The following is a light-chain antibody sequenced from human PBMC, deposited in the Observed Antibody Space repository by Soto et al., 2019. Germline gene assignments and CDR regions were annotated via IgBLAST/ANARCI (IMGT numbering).Light chain of an antibody. CDR1: SSDVGGYNY. CDR3: SSYTRSSTLYVV. CDR2: DVS. Sequence: QSALTQPASVSGSPGQSITISCTGTSSDVGGYNYVSWYQQQPGKAPKLMIYDVSNRPSGVSNRFSGSKSGNTASLTISGLQDWAEAGYYCSSYTRSSTLYVVFGGGTKLTVL. J-gene: IGLJ2*01. V-gene: IGLV2-14*01.